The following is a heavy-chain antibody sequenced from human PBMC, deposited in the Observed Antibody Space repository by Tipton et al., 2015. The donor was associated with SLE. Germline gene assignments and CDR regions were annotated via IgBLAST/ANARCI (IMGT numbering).Heavy chain of an antibody. Sequence: TLSLTCTVSGGSISSSSYYWGWIRQPPGKGLEWIGEINHSGSTNYNPSLKSRVTISVDTSKNQFSLKLSSVTAADTAVYYCARGEKGGHYFDYWGQGTLVTVSS. CDR2: INHSGST. J-gene: IGHJ4*02. CDR1: GGSISSSSYY. D-gene: IGHD1-26*01. CDR3: ARGEKGGHYFDY. V-gene: IGHV4-39*07.